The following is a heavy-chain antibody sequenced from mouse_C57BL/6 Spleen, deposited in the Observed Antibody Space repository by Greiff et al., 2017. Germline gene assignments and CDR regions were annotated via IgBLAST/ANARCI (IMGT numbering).Heavy chain of an antibody. V-gene: IGHV1-76*01. CDR3: ARSAWDGAMDY. CDR1: GYTFTDYY. Sequence: VKLMESGAELVRPGASVKLSCKASGYTFTDYYINWVKQRPGQGLEWIARIYPGSGNTYYNEKFKGKATLTAEKSSSTAYMQLSSLTSEDSAVYFCARSAWDGAMDYWGQGTSVTVSS. D-gene: IGHD4-1*01. CDR2: IYPGSGNT. J-gene: IGHJ4*01.